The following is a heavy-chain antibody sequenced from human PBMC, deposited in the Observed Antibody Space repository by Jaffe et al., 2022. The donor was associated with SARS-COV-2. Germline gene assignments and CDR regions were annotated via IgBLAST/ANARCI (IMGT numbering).Heavy chain of an antibody. V-gene: IGHV3-53*01. CDR2: VYAGGSA. Sequence: EVHLVESGGGLIQPGGSLRLSCAASGFLVSRNYMSWVRQAPGKGLEWLSVVYAGGSAYYADSVKGRFIISRDNSKNIVYLQMNSLRAEDTAVYYCVNGESTDWSGKAWGQGTLVIVSS. D-gene: IGHD2-21*01. J-gene: IGHJ5*02. CDR1: GFLVSRNY. CDR3: VNGESTDWSGKA.